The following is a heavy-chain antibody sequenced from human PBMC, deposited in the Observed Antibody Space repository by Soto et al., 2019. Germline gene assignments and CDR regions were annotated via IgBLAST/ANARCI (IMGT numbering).Heavy chain of an antibody. CDR3: ARDQTYTSSSQYGMDV. D-gene: IGHD6-13*01. CDR1: GGSISSYY. V-gene: IGHV4-59*01. CDR2: IYYSGST. J-gene: IGHJ6*02. Sequence: QVQLQESGPGLVKPSETLSLTCTVSGGSISSYYWSWIRQPPGKGLEWIGYIYYSGSTNYNPSLKSRVTISVDTSKNQFSLKLSSVTAADTAVYYCARDQTYTSSSQYGMDVWGQGTTVTVSS.